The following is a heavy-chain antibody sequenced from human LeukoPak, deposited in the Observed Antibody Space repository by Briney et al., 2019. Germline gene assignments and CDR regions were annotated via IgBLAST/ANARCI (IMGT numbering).Heavy chain of an antibody. J-gene: IGHJ6*02. Sequence: GGSLRLSCAASGFTLSSYAMSWVRQAPGKGLEWVSAISGSGGSTYYADSVKGRFTISKDNSKNTVYLQMSSLRVDDTAVYYCAKAASSSWPSYYYGMDAWGQGTTVTVSS. CDR2: ISGSGGST. D-gene: IGHD6-13*01. CDR1: GFTLSSYA. CDR3: AKAASSSWPSYYYGMDA. V-gene: IGHV3-23*01.